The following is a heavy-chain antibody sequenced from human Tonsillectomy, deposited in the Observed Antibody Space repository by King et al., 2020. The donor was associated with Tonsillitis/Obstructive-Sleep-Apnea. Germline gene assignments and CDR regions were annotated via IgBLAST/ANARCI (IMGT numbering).Heavy chain of an antibody. D-gene: IGHD3-10*01. CDR2: IYWDDDK. CDR3: EHRRYYGSGNYRAVDWFDP. Sequence: TLKESGPTLVKPAQTLTLPCTFSGFSLSTSGVGVGWIRQPPGKALEWLALIYWDDDKRYSPSLKSRLTITKDTSKNQVVLTMTNLDPVDTATYCCEHRRYYGSGNYRAVDWFDPGRQGTLVSVPS. CDR1: GFSLSTSGVG. J-gene: IGHJ5*02. V-gene: IGHV2-5*02.